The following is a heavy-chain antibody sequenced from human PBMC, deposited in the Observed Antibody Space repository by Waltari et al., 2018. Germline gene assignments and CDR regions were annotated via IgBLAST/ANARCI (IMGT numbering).Heavy chain of an antibody. CDR2: ISGRGGST. CDR1: GFTFSSYA. D-gene: IGHD6-13*01. J-gene: IGHJ4*02. CDR3: AKDIKKVEWEAAAGTTSDY. Sequence: EVQLLESGGGLVQPGGSLRLSCAASGFTFSSYAMSWVRQAPGKGLEWVSAISGRGGSTYYADSVKGRFTISRDNSKNTLYLQMNSLRAEDTAVYYCAKDIKKVEWEAAAGTTSDYWGQGTLVTVSS. V-gene: IGHV3-23*01.